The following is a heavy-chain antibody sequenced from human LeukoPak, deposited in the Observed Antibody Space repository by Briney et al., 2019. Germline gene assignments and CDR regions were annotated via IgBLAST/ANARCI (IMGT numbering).Heavy chain of an antibody. V-gene: IGHV3-21*05. CDR2: ISSSSSYT. CDR1: EFTFSSYA. J-gene: IGHJ6*02. D-gene: IGHD6-13*01. CDR3: ARDLIAAAAYYYYGMDV. Sequence: GGSLRLSCAASEFTFSSYAMNWVRQAPGKGLEWVSYISSSSSYTNYADSVKGRFTISRDNAKNSLYLQMNSLRAEDTAVYYCARDLIAAAAYYYYGMDVWGQGTTVTVSS.